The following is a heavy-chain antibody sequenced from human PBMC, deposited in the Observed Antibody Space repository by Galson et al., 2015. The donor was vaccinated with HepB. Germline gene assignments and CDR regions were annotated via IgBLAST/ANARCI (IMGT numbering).Heavy chain of an antibody. CDR2: INPNSGDT. V-gene: IGHV1-2*02. J-gene: IGHJ3*02. CDR3: ARDGAFDI. Sequence: SVKVSCKASGFTFTDYYMHWVRQAPGQGLEWMGWINPNSGDTNYAQKFQGRVTMTRDTSISTVYIELSRLRSDDTAVYYCARDGAFDIWGQGTMVTVSS. CDR1: GFTFTDYY.